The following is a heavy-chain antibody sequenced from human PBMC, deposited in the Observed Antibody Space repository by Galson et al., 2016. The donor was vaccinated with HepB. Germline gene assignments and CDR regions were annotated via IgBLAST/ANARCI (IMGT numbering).Heavy chain of an antibody. J-gene: IGHJ4*02. CDR2: IKHDGSQK. V-gene: IGHV3-7*02. CDR1: GISFDSHG. D-gene: IGHD4-23*01. CDR3: VRNSAAVGH. Sequence: CAASGISFDSHGMHWVHQAPGKGLEWVANIKHDGSQKTYVDSVKGRFTISRDNAKNSLFLQLNSLRPEDAAVYFCVRNSAAVGHWGQGTLVTVSS.